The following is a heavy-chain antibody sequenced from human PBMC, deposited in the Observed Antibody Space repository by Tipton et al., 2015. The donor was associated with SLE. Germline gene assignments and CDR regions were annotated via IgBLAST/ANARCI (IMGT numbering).Heavy chain of an antibody. V-gene: IGHV4-59*11. CDR1: GDSMSLHY. CDR2: IDYSGNT. CDR3: ARDAGHTTSGVVFNYFGY. Sequence: TLSLTCSVSGDSMSLHYWSWIRQPPGKGLEWIGYIDYSGNTKYNPSPKSRVTISADTSKNHFPLNLSSMTAADTAVYYCARDAGHTTSGVVFNYFGYWGQGSLVTVSS. D-gene: IGHD3-3*01. J-gene: IGHJ4*02.